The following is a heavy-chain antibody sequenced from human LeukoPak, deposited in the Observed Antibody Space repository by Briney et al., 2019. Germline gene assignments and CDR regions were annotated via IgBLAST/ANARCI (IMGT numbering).Heavy chain of an antibody. J-gene: IGHJ3*02. CDR3: STGSGHAFDI. CDR1: GFTFSSYW. D-gene: IGHD3-10*01. CDR2: INSDGSST. Sequence: PGGSLRLSCAASGFTFSSYWMRWVRQVPEKGLVWVSRINSDGSSTSYADSVKGRFTISRDNAKNTLYVQMNSLRAEDTAVYYCSTGSGHAFDIWGRGTMVTVSS. V-gene: IGHV3-74*01.